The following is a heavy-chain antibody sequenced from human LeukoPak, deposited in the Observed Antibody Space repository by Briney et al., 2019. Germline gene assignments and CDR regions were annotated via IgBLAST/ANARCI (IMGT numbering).Heavy chain of an antibody. CDR3: ARAPNGVAGTAFDY. Sequence: GGSLRLSCAASGFTFSSYWMHWVRQAPGKGLVWVSRINSDGSSTSYADSVKGRFTIYRDNAKNTLYLQRNSLRAEDTAVYDCARAPNGVAGTAFDYWGQGTLVTVSS. CDR2: INSDGSST. D-gene: IGHD6-19*01. V-gene: IGHV3-74*01. J-gene: IGHJ4*02. CDR1: GFTFSSYW.